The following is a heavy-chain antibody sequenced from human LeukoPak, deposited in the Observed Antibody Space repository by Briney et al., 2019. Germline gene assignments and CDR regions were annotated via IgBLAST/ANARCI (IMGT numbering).Heavy chain of an antibody. CDR1: GFTFSSYA. V-gene: IGHV3-30-3*01. CDR3: ARGLGGAGYYAFDY. CDR2: ISYDGSNK. D-gene: IGHD3-9*01. Sequence: GGSLRLSCAASGFTFSSYAMHWVRQAPGKGLEWVALISYDGSNKYYADSVKGRFTISRDNSKNTLYLQLNSLRAADTAVYYCARGLGGAGYYAFDYWGQGTLVIVSS. J-gene: IGHJ4*02.